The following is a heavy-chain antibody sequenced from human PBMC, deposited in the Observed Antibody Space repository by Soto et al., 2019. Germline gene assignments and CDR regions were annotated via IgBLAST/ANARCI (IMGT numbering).Heavy chain of an antibody. CDR1: GFTCDDYA. CDR3: AKTKGSFSSSWSH. J-gene: IGHJ4*02. D-gene: IGHD6-13*01. V-gene: IGHV3-9*01. CDR2: ISWNRDTI. Sequence: GGPLRLSCAACGFTCDDYAMHWVRQAPGKGLEWVSGISWNRDTIEYAHSVKGRFPISRDNAKNSLYLQMNSLRPEDTAFYYCAKTKGSFSSSWSHWGQGTLVTVSS.